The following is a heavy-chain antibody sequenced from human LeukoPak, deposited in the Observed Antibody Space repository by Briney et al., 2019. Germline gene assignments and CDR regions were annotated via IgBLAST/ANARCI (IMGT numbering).Heavy chain of an antibody. J-gene: IGHJ4*02. Sequence: SLKVSCKASGGTFSSYAISWVRQAPGQGLEWMGRIIPIFGTANYAQKFQGRVTITTDESTSTAYMELSSLRSEDTALYYCASDYDSSGCYYPKFDYWGQGTLVTVSS. V-gene: IGHV1-69*05. CDR2: IIPIFGTA. CDR3: ASDYDSSGCYYPKFDY. D-gene: IGHD3-22*01. CDR1: GGTFSSYA.